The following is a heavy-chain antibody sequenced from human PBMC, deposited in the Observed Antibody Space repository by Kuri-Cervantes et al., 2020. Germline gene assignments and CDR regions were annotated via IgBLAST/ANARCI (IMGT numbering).Heavy chain of an antibody. D-gene: IGHD3-9*01. CDR3: ARGGIERNVLRYFDWLLCWFDP. CDR2: IYYSGST. J-gene: IGHJ5*02. Sequence: LRLSCAVSGYSISSGGYYWSWIRQHPGKGLEWIGYIYYSGSTYYNPSLKSRVTISVDTSKNQFSLKLSSVTAADTAVYYCARGGIERNVLRYFDWLLCWFDPWGQGTLVTVSS. V-gene: IGHV4-31*11. CDR1: GYSISSGGYY.